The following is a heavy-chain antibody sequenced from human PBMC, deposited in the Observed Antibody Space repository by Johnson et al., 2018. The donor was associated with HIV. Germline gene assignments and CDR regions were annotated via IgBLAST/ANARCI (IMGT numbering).Heavy chain of an antibody. V-gene: IGHV3-13*01. Sequence: VQLVESGGGVVQPGRSLRLSCAASGFTFSMYDIHWVRQTTGKGLEWVSAIGTAGDTYYADSVKGRCTISRDNSKNTLYLQMNSLRAEDTAVYYCAKVSIVVGTRGAFDIWGQGTMVTVSS. J-gene: IGHJ3*02. CDR2: IGTAGDT. D-gene: IGHD3-22*01. CDR1: GFTFSMYD. CDR3: AKVSIVVGTRGAFDI.